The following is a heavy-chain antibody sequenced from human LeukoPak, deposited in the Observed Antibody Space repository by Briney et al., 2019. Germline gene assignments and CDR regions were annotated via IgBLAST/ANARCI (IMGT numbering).Heavy chain of an antibody. CDR1: GFTFSDYW. Sequence: PGGSLRLSCAASGFTFSDYWMHWARQAPGKGLVWVSRINTDGSSTRYADSVKGRFTISRDNAKNTLYLQMNSLRAEDTAVYYCARDHPDSGQGDYWGQGTLVTVSS. CDR3: ARDHPDSGQGDY. D-gene: IGHD2-15*01. CDR2: INTDGSST. J-gene: IGHJ4*02. V-gene: IGHV3-74*01.